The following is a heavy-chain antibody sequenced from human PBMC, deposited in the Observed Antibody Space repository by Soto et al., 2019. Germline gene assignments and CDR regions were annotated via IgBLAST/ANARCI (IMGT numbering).Heavy chain of an antibody. CDR1: GGTFSSYA. J-gene: IGHJ4*02. CDR2: IIPIFGTA. D-gene: IGHD6-19*01. Sequence: SVKVSCKASGGTFSSYAISWVRQAPGQGLEWMGGIIPIFGTANYAQKFQGRVTITADESTSTAYMELSSLRSEDTAVYYCARERISIAVAGPYYFDYWGQGTLVTVSS. CDR3: ARERISIAVAGPYYFDY. V-gene: IGHV1-69*13.